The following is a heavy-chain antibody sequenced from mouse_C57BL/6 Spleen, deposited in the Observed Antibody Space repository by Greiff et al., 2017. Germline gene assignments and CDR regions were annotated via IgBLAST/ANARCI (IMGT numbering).Heavy chain of an antibody. Sequence: EVKLMESGGGLVKPGGSLKLSCAASGFTFSSYAMSWVRQTPEKRLEWVATISDGGSYTYYPDNVKGRFTISRYNAKNNLYLQMSHLKSEDTAMYYCARAFYYSNPWFAYWGQGTLVTVSA. CDR3: ARAFYYSNPWFAY. J-gene: IGHJ3*01. CDR2: ISDGGSYT. V-gene: IGHV5-4*03. CDR1: GFTFSSYA. D-gene: IGHD2-5*01.